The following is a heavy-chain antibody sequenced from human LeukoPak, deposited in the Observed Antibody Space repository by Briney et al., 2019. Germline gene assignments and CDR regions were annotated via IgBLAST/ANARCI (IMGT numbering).Heavy chain of an antibody. J-gene: IGHJ3*02. D-gene: IGHD3-22*01. CDR1: GFTFSNAW. V-gene: IGHV3-15*07. CDR2: IKSKTDGGTI. CDR3: ARGYPDPYYYDSSGQDDAFDI. Sequence: GGSLRLSCAASGFTFSNAWMNWVRQAPGKGLEWVGRIKSKTDGGTIDYAAPVKGRFAISRDDSSNTLYLQMNSLRAEDTAVYYCARGYPDPYYYDSSGQDDAFDIWGQGTMVTVSS.